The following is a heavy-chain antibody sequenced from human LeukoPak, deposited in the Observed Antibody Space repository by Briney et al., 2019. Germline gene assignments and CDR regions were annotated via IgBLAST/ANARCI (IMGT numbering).Heavy chain of an antibody. CDR2: ISSDGGST. CDR1: GIIFSNYA. D-gene: IGHD1-26*01. Sequence: AGGSLRLSCAAPGIIFSNYAMHWVRQGPGKGLECISTISSDGGSTYYANSVKGRFTISRDNSKNQLYLQMGSLRAEDMAVYYCASSLQGGKPRYLELWGRGTRVTVSS. J-gene: IGHJ2*01. CDR3: ASSLQGGKPRYLEL. V-gene: IGHV3-64*01.